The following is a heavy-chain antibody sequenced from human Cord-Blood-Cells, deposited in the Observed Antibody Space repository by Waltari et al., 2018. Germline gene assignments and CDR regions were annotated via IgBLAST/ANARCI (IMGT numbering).Heavy chain of an antibody. CDR1: GGSFTVYY. CDR2: INHSGST. D-gene: IGHD3-22*01. CDR3: ARGASSGYYYYYYYGMDV. J-gene: IGHJ6*02. V-gene: IGHV4-34*01. Sequence: QVQLQQWRAGLLKPSEPLSPTCAVYGGSFTVYYWTCIRQPPGTGLEWIGEINHSGSTNYNPSLKSRVTISVDTSKNQFSLKLSSVTGADTAVYYCARGASSGYYYYYYYGMDVWGQGTTVTVSS.